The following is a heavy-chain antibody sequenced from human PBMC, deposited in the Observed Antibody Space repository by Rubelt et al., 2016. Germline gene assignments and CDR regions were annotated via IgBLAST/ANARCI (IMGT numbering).Heavy chain of an antibody. J-gene: IGHJ4*02. CDR2: ISYDGSNK. V-gene: IGHV3-30*18. CDR1: GFTFSSYG. D-gene: IGHD6-19*01. CDR3: AKDKNSQAPQWLDQPFDY. Sequence: QVQLVESGGGVVQPGRSLRLSCAASGFTFSSYGMHWVRQAPGKGLEWVAVISYDGSNKYYADSVKGRFTISRDNSKNTLYLQVNSLRAEDTAVYYCAKDKNSQAPQWLDQPFDYWGQGTLVTVSS.